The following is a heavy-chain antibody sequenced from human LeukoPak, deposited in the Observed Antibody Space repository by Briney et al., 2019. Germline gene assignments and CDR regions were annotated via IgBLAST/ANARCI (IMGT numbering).Heavy chain of an antibody. D-gene: IGHD3-22*01. V-gene: IGHV1-8*01. CDR2: MNPNSGNT. J-gene: IGHJ4*02. CDR1: GYTFTGYD. Sequence: VSVKVSCKASGYTFTGYDINWVRQATGQGLEWMGWMNPNSGNTGYAQKFQGRVTMTRDTSTSTVYMELSSLRSEDTAVYYCARLLNYYDSSGYYQDGYFDYWGQGTLVTVSS. CDR3: ARLLNYYDSSGYYQDGYFDY.